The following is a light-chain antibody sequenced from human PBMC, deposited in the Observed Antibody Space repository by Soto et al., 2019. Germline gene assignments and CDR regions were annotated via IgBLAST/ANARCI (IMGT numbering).Light chain of an antibody. Sequence: DIQMTQSPSSLSASVGDRVTITCQASQDISNYLNWYQQKPGKAPKLLIYDASNLETGVPSRFSGSGSGTDFTFTISSLQPEDIETYYCQQYDSLPTFGPGTKVDIK. CDR2: DAS. J-gene: IGKJ3*01. CDR1: QDISNY. V-gene: IGKV1-33*01. CDR3: QQYDSLPT.